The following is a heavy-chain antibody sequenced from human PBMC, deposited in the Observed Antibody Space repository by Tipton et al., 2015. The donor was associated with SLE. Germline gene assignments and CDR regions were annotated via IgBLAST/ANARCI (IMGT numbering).Heavy chain of an antibody. D-gene: IGHD5-12*01. CDR1: GASISSGYY. Sequence: TLSLTCALSGASISSGYYWGWIRQPPGKGLEWIGSIYHSGSTYYNPSLKSRVTMSVDTSKNQFSLKLSSVTAADTAIYYCARYRSGYETVEFWGQGTLVTVSS. CDR2: IYHSGST. V-gene: IGHV4-38-2*01. CDR3: ARYRSGYETVEF. J-gene: IGHJ4*02.